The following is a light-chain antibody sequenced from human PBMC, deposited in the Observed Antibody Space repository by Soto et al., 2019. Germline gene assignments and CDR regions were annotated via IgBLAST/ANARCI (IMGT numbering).Light chain of an antibody. V-gene: IGKV3-11*01. CDR3: HERKSRHRK. J-gene: IGKJ1*01. CDR1: QTVSSK. CDR2: DTS. Sequence: SVLTQYSGALSETPAERAAHSCGASQTVSSKLAWYQHKPGQAPRLLIYDTSNRATGIPGRFSGSGSGTDATLTTTSPEPEDFAGYCCHERKSRHRKYGEGTKV.